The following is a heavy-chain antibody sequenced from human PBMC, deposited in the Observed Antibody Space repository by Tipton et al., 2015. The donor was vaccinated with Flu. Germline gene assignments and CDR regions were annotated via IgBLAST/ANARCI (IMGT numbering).Heavy chain of an antibody. CDR2: IKQDGSEK. J-gene: IGHJ4*02. D-gene: IGHD3-10*01. Sequence: SLRLSCAASGFTFSSYWMSWVRQAPGKGLEWVANIKQDGSEKYYVDSVKGRFTISRDNAKNSLYLQMNSLRAEDTAVYYCARSRDPRFGDPFDYWGQGTLVTVSS. CDR1: GFTFSSYW. V-gene: IGHV3-7*01. CDR3: ARSRDPRFGDPFDY.